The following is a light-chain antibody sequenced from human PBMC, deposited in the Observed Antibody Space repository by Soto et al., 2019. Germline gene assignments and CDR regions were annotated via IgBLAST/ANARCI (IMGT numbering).Light chain of an antibody. Sequence: DMVMTQSPLSLPVTLGQPASISCRSSQSLVHNDGNAYLNWFQQRPGQSPRRLIYKASNRDSGVPARFSGSGSGTDFTLQINRVEAEDVGVYYCMQSTRRPPTFGRGTRVEIK. V-gene: IGKV2-30*02. CDR2: KAS. CDR1: QSLVHNDGNAY. CDR3: MQSTRRPPT. J-gene: IGKJ1*01.